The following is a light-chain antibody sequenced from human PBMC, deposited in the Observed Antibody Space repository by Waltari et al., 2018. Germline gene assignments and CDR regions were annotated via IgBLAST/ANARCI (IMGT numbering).Light chain of an antibody. J-gene: IGKJ4*01. CDR3: LQHNSYPLT. V-gene: IGKV1-17*01. CDR2: AAS. Sequence: DIQMTQSPSSLSASVGDRVTITCRASQSISIYLNWYQQKPGKAPKLLIYAASSLQSGVPSRFSGSGSGTDFTLTINSLQPEDFATYYCLQHNSYPLTFGGGTKVEIK. CDR1: QSISIY.